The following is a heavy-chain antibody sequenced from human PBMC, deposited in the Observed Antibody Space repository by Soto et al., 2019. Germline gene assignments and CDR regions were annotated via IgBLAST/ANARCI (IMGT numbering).Heavy chain of an antibody. J-gene: IGHJ4*02. V-gene: IGHV3-7*01. CDR1: GFNFSSYW. CDR2: IKQDGSEK. Sequence: GGSLRLSCAASGFNFSSYWMSWVRQAPGKGLEWVANIKQDGSEKYYVDSVKGRFTISRDNAKNSLYLQMNSLRAEDTAVYYCARDILGTPDYWGQGTLVTVSS. D-gene: IGHD1-7*01. CDR3: ARDILGTPDY.